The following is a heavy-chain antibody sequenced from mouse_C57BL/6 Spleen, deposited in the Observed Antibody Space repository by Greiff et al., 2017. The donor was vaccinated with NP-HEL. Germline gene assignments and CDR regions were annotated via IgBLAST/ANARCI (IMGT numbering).Heavy chain of an antibody. D-gene: IGHD2-3*01. J-gene: IGHJ1*03. Sequence: EVKLVESGGGLVKPGGSLKLSCAASGFTFSDYGMHWVRQAPEKGLEWVAYISSGSSTIYYADTVKGRFTLSRDNAKNTLFLQMTSLRSEDTAMYYCARDGYYCYFDVWGTGTTVTVSS. CDR1: GFTFSDYG. CDR2: ISSGSSTI. CDR3: ARDGYYCYFDV. V-gene: IGHV5-17*01.